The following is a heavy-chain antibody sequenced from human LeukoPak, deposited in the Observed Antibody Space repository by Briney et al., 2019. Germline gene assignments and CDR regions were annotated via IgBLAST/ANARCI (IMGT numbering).Heavy chain of an antibody. D-gene: IGHD5-18*01. Sequence: GGSLRLSCEASGFTLSSYAMRWVRQAPGKGLEWVSAISGSGGSTYYADSVKGRFTISRDNSKNTLYLQMNSLRAEDTAVYYCAKDLYSGYSYGSVPDYWGQGTLVTVSS. V-gene: IGHV3-23*01. CDR1: GFTLSSYA. CDR3: AKDLYSGYSYGSVPDY. CDR2: ISGSGGST. J-gene: IGHJ4*02.